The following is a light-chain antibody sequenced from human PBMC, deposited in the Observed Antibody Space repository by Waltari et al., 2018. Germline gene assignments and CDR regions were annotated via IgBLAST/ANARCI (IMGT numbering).Light chain of an antibody. CDR3: LQYNSYPRT. J-gene: IGKJ1*01. CDR1: QDINTY. V-gene: IGKV1-16*02. Sequence: DIQMTQSPSSLSASVGDRVTITCRASQDINTYVSWFQQKSGKAPKSLIYGASRLQSGVPSKFSGSGSGTDFTLTISSLQPEDFATYYCLQYNSYPRTFGQGTKVEIK. CDR2: GAS.